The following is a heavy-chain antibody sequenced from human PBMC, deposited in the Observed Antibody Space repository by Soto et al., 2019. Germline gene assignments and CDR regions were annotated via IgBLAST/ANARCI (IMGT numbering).Heavy chain of an antibody. CDR1: GGSFNDCS. CDR2: INHSTST. Sequence: PSETVSLTCAVYGGSFNDCSCFWIRQRPGKGLEWIGEINHSTSTNYNPSHKSRVTISVDTFKDQFSLKLSSVKAADTAVYYCARCYGKNLRVRPPPFDYWGQGTLVTVSS. D-gene: IGHD3-16*02. CDR3: ARCYGKNLRVRPPPFDY. V-gene: IGHV4-34*01. J-gene: IGHJ4*02.